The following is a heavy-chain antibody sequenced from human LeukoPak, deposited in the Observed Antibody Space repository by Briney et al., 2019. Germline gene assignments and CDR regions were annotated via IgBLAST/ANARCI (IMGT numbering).Heavy chain of an antibody. Sequence: PSETLSLTCTVSGGSMSSYYWSWIRQPPGKGLEWIAYIYYSGSTSYNPSLKSRVTILVDTSNNQFSLKLGSVTAADTAVYYCARHVGGGSSTGFDFWGQGTLVTVSS. CDR1: GGSMSSYY. V-gene: IGHV4-59*08. CDR3: ARHVGGGSSTGFDF. J-gene: IGHJ4*02. D-gene: IGHD2-2*01. CDR2: IYYSGST.